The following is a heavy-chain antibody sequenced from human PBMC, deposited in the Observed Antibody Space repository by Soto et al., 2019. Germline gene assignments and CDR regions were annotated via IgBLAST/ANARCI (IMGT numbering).Heavy chain of an antibody. CDR1: GCTFSEYA. CDR2: IGDDGSNI. Sequence: GGSLRLSCAASGCTFSEYAMTWVRQAPGKGLEWVSVIGDDGSNIYYADSVKGRFTISRDNAKNSLYLKMNSLRAEDTAVYYCARDGSWDDIWTGYSFGAFDIWGQGTMVTVSS. D-gene: IGHD3-9*01. V-gene: IGHV3-33*07. CDR3: ARDGSWDDIWTGYSFGAFDI. J-gene: IGHJ3*02.